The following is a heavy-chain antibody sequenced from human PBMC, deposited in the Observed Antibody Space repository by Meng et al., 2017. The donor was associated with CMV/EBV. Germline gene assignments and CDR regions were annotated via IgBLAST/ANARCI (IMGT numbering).Heavy chain of an antibody. Sequence: VQLGHAGAEVKEPGFSVKVSFKGSGGTFSSYAISWVRQATGQGLEWMGGIIPIFGTANYAQKFQGRVTITADESTSTAYMELSSLRSEDTAVYYCVRQLRLGELSPFDYWGQGTLVTVSS. CDR1: GGTFSSYA. CDR3: VRQLRLGELSPFDY. D-gene: IGHD3-16*02. V-gene: IGHV1-69*12. J-gene: IGHJ4*02. CDR2: IIPIFGTA.